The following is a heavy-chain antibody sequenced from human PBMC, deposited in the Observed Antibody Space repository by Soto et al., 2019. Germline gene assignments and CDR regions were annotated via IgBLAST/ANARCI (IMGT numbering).Heavy chain of an antibody. CDR3: AREPGRDVWPFDY. Sequence: QVQLVQSGAEVKKPGSSVKVSYKASGGTFSSYTISWVRQAPGQGLEWMGRIIPILGIANYAQKFQGRVTITADKSTSTAYMELSSLRSEDTAVYYCAREPGRDVWPFDYWGQGTLVTVSS. CDR2: IIPILGIA. CDR1: GGTFSSYT. V-gene: IGHV1-69*08. J-gene: IGHJ4*02.